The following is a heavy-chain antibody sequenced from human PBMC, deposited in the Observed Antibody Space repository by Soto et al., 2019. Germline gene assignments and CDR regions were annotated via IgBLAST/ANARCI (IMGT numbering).Heavy chain of an antibody. V-gene: IGHV6-1*01. CDR3: SRDRAEAGTYYYGMDV. D-gene: IGHD6-19*01. CDR2: TYYRSKWYN. CDR1: GDSVSSNSGA. Sequence: SQTLSLTCAISGDSVSSNSGAWNWISQSPSRGLERLGRTYYRSKWYNDYAVSVKGRITINPDTSKNQFSLQLNSVTPEDTAVYYCSRDRAEAGTYYYGMDVWGQGTTVTVSS. J-gene: IGHJ6*02.